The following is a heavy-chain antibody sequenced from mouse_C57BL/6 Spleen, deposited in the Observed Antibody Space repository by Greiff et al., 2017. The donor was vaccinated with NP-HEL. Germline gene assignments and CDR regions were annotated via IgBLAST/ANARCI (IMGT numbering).Heavy chain of an antibody. J-gene: IGHJ1*03. CDR2: INPNNGGT. CDR1: GYTFTDYY. D-gene: IGHD1-1*01. CDR3: ARSVITTVVSNWYFDV. Sequence: VQLKQSGPELVKPGASVEISCKASGYTFTDYYMNSVKQSHGKSLEWIGDINPNNGGTSYNQKFKGKATLTVDKSSSTAYMELRSLTSEDSAVYYCARSVITTVVSNWYFDVWGTGTTVTVSS. V-gene: IGHV1-26*01.